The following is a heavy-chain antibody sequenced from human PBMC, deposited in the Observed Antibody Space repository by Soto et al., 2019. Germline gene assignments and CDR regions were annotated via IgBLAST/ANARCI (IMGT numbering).Heavy chain of an antibody. CDR3: ARHGGFGGSGDFYYYYGMDV. Sequence: ASVKVSCKASGYTFTSYDINWVRQATGQGLEWMGWMNPNSGNIGYAQKFQGRVTMTRNTSISTAYMELSSLRSEDTAVYYCARHGGFGGSGDFYYYYGMDVWGQGTTVTVSS. CDR2: MNPNSGNI. J-gene: IGHJ6*02. CDR1: GYTFTSYD. V-gene: IGHV1-8*01. D-gene: IGHD3-10*01.